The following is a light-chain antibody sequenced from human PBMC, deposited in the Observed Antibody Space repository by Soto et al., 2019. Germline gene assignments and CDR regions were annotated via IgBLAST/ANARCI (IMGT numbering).Light chain of an antibody. CDR1: QTISSW. J-gene: IGKJ1*01. V-gene: IGKV1-5*03. Sequence: DIQMTQSPSTLSVSVGDRVTITCRASQTISSWLAWYQQTPGKAPKLLIYETSILHSGVPSRFSGSGSATDFTLTISSLPHDYIATYYCQQYSTFWTFGQGTKVDIK. CDR3: QQYSTFWT. CDR2: ETS.